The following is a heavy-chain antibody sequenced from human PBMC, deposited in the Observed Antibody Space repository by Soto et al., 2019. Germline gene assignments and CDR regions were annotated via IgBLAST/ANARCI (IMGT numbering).Heavy chain of an antibody. D-gene: IGHD3-22*01. CDR1: GGTFTSYA. J-gene: IGHJ5*02. CDR2: IIPISGRT. V-gene: IGHV1-69*12. Sequence: QVQLVQSGAEVKKPGSSVKVSCKASGGTFTSYALSWVRQAPGQGLEWMGGIIPISGRTNYGQRFQGRVSITADESTTTAYMELASLRSDDTAVYYCALDTSGGAVLFDPWGQGSLVTVSS. CDR3: ALDTSGGAVLFDP.